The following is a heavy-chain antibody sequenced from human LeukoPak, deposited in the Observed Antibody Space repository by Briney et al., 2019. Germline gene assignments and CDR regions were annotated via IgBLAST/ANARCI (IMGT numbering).Heavy chain of an antibody. CDR1: GFTFTSYA. CDR3: AKAPHYDILTDY. V-gene: IGHV3-23*01. J-gene: IGHJ4*02. D-gene: IGHD3-9*01. CDR2: ISGSGGST. Sequence: PGGSLRLSCAASGFTFTSYAMTWVRQAPGKGLEWVSAISGSGGSTYYADSVKGRFTISRDNSKNTLYLQMNSLRAEDTAVYYCAKAPHYDILTDYWGQGTLVTVSS.